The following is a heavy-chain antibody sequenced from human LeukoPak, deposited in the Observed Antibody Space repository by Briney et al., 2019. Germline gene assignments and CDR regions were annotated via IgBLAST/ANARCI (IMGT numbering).Heavy chain of an antibody. V-gene: IGHV1-69*05. CDR1: GGTFSSYA. CDR2: TIPIFGTA. D-gene: IGHD2-2*01. J-gene: IGHJ5*02. Sequence: SVKVSCKASGGTFSSYAISWVRQAPGQGLEWMGGTIPIFGTANYAQKFQGRVTITTDESTSTAYMELSSLRSEDTAVYYCARARGWAAASPTNWFDPWGQGTLVTVSS. CDR3: ARARGWAAASPTNWFDP.